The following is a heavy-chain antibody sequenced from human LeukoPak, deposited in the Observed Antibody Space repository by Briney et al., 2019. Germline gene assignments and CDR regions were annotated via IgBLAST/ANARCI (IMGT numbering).Heavy chain of an antibody. CDR1: RGSISSYY. CDR3: ARDRHKLVDIVAGILDY. D-gene: IGHD5-12*01. J-gene: IGHJ4*02. V-gene: IGHV4-59*01. CDR2: IYYLGTT. Sequence: SEALSLTCTVSRGSISSYYWSWIRQPPGKGLEWIGYIYYLGTTSYNPSLKSRVTISVDTPKNQFSLRLTSVTPADTGVYYCARDRHKLVDIVAGILDYWGQGTLVTVSS.